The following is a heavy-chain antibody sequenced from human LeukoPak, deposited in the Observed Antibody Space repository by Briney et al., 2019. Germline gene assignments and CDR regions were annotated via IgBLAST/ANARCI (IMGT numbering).Heavy chain of an antibody. J-gene: IGHJ5*02. CDR1: GGSFSGYY. CDR3: ARGRVLVVVAAGRRWFDP. V-gene: IGHV4-34*01. CDR2: INHSGST. Sequence: KPSETLSLTCAVYGGSFSGYYWSWIRQPPGKGLEWIGEINHSGSTNYNPSLKSRVTISVDTSKNQFSLKLSSVTAADTAVYYCARGRVLVVVAAGRRWFDPWGQGTLVTVSS. D-gene: IGHD2-15*01.